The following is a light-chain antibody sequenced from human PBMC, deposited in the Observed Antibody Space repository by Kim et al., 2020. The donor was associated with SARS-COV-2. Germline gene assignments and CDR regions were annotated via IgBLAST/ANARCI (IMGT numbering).Light chain of an antibody. Sequence: SYELTQPPSVSVAPGKTARITCGGNNIGRKSVHWYQQKPGQAPVLVIYYDSDRPSGIPERFSGSNSGNTATLTISRVEAGEEADYYCQVWDSSSDHPVFG. J-gene: IGLJ3*02. V-gene: IGLV3-21*04. CDR1: NIGRKS. CDR2: YDS. CDR3: QVWDSSSDHPV.